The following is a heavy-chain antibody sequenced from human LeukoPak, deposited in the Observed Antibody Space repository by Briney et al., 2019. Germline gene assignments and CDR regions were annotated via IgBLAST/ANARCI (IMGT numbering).Heavy chain of an antibody. Sequence: SVKVFCKASVGTFSSYAISGVRQAPGQGLECMGRIIPILGIANYAQKFQGRVTITADQSTSTAYTELSSLRSEDTAGDYCAGGVVTGIRGFDSWGQGRLVTVSS. J-gene: IGHJ5*01. V-gene: IGHV1-69*04. D-gene: IGHD2-21*02. CDR3: AGGVVTGIRGFDS. CDR1: VGTFSSYA. CDR2: IIPILGIA.